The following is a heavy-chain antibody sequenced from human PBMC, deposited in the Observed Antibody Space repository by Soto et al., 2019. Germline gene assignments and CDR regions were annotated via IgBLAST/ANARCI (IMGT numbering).Heavy chain of an antibody. CDR2: ISGSGGST. D-gene: IGHD6-6*01. CDR1: GFTFSSYA. V-gene: IGHV3-23*01. Sequence: GGSLRLSCAASGFTFSSYAMSWVRQAPGKWLEWVSAISGSGGSTYYADSVKGLFTISRDNSKNTLYLQMNSLRAEDTAVYYCAKDEGSSSQGEFDYWGQGXLVTVYS. CDR3: AKDEGSSSQGEFDY. J-gene: IGHJ4*02.